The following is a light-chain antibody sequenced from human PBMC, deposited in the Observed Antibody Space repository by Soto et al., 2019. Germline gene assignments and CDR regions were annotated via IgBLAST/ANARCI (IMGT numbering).Light chain of an antibody. J-gene: IGKJ4*01. V-gene: IGKV3-11*01. CDR3: RQRSNWPVT. CDR2: DAS. Sequence: EIVLTQSPATLSLSPGERATLSCRASQSVSSYLAWYQQKPGQAPRLLIYDASNRATGIPARFSGSGSGTDFTLTISSLEPEDFAVYYCRQRSNWPVTFGGGTKVDI. CDR1: QSVSSY.